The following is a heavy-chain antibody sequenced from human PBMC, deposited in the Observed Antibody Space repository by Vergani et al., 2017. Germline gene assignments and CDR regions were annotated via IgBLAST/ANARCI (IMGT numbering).Heavy chain of an antibody. CDR1: GFTFSDYY. V-gene: IGHV3-11*05. Sequence: QVQLVESGGGLVKPGGSLRLSCAASGFTFSDYYMSWIRQAPGKGLEWVSYISSSSSYTNYADSVKGRFTISRDNSKNTLYLQMNSLRAEDTAVYYCAKDLSDILTENAFDIWGQGTMVTVSS. CDR3: AKDLSDILTENAFDI. CDR2: ISSSSSYT. J-gene: IGHJ3*02. D-gene: IGHD3-9*01.